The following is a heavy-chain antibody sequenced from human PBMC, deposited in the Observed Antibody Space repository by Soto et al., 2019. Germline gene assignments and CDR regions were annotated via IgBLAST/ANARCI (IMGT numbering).Heavy chain of an antibody. D-gene: IGHD2-2*01. J-gene: IGHJ4*02. CDR3: AKDPPPPEY. CDR2: ISAYNGNT. V-gene: IGHV1-18*01. CDR1: GYTFASYA. Sequence: QVQLVQSGAEVKKPGASVKVSCKASGYTFASYAISWMRQAPGQGLEWMGWISAYNGNTNYAQKPQGRLTMTTDTSLSTAYMELRRLISADTAVYYCAKDPPPPEYWGQGTVVSVSS.